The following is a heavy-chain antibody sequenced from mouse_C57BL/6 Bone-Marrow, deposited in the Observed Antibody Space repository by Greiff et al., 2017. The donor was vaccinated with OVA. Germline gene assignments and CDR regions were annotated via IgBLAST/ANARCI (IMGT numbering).Heavy chain of an antibody. CDR3: AMGDY. CDR2: IDPADGET. V-gene: IGHV14-2*01. J-gene: IGHJ4*01. CDR1: FFPLNDSY. Sequence: SFPFSFPSSFFPLNDSYLHWVKQSTEQGLEWIGRIDPADGETKYAPQFQGKATITADTSSNTAYLQLSSLTSEDTAVYYCAMGDYWGQGTSVTVSS.